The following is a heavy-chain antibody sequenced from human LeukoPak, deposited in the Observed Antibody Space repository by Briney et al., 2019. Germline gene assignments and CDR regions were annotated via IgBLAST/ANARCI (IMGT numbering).Heavy chain of an antibody. CDR3: ARITMISFALDY. CDR2: IYYSGST. Sequence: SETLSLTCAVYGGSFSAYYWSWIRQPPGKGLEWIGSIYYSGSTYYNPSLKSRVTISVDTSKNQFSLKLSSVTAADTAVYYCARITMISFALDYWGQGTLVTVSS. CDR1: GGSFSAYY. J-gene: IGHJ4*02. D-gene: IGHD3-22*01. V-gene: IGHV4-34*01.